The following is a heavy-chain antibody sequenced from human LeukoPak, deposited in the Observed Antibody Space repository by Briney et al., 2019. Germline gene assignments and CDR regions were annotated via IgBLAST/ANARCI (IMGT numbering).Heavy chain of an antibody. CDR3: ARDGPGGGGNSGVGH. V-gene: IGHV1-2*06. J-gene: IGHJ4*02. CDR1: GYTFTGYY. Sequence: ASVKVSCKASGYTFTGYYMHWVRQAPGQGLEWMGRINPNSGGTNYAQKFQGRVTMTRDTSISTAYMELSRLRSDDTAVYYCARDGPGGGGNSGVGHWGQGTLVTVSS. D-gene: IGHD4-23*01. CDR2: INPNSGGT.